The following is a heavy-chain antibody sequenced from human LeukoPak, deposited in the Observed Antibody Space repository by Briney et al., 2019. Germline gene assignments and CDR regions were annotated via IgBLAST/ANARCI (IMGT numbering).Heavy chain of an antibody. V-gene: IGHV3-7*01. CDR3: ASSGIVGATPFDY. CDR1: GFTFSNAW. J-gene: IGHJ4*02. CDR2: IKQDGSEK. D-gene: IGHD1-26*01. Sequence: PGGSLRLSCAASGFTFSNAWMSRVRQAPGKGLEWVANIKQDGSEKYYVDSVKGRFTISRDNAKNSLYLQMNSLRAEDTAVYYCASSGIVGATPFDYWGQGTLVTVSS.